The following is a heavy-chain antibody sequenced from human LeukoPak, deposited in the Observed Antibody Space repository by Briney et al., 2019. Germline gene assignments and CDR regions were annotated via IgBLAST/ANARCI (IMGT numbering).Heavy chain of an antibody. CDR3: AKDGDEGYCSSTSCYHFDY. V-gene: IGHV3-7*01. CDR2: IKQDGSEK. Sequence: GGSLRLSCAASGFTFSSYWMSWVRQAPGKGLEWVAIIKQDGSEKYYVDSVKGRFTISRDNAKNSLYLQMNSLRAEDTAVYYCAKDGDEGYCSSTSCYHFDYWGQGTLVTVSS. CDR1: GFTFSSYW. J-gene: IGHJ4*02. D-gene: IGHD2-2*01.